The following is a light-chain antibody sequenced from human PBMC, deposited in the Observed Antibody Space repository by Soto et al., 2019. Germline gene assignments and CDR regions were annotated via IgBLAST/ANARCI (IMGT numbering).Light chain of an antibody. CDR2: DAS. Sequence: DIQMTQSPSTLSGSVGDRVTITCRASQTISSWLAWYQQKPGKAPKLLIYDASSLESGVPSRFSGSGSGTEFTLTISSLQSEDFAVYYCQQYNNWPPTTFGQGTRLEN. V-gene: IGKV1-5*01. CDR1: QTISSW. CDR3: QQYNNWPPTT. J-gene: IGKJ5*01.